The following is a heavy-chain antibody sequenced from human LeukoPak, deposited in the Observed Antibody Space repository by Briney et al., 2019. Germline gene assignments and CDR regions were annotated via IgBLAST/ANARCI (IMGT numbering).Heavy chain of an antibody. CDR3: ARDLTYKIDD. J-gene: IGHJ4*02. CDR1: GFKFSAYW. CDR2: INGDGSST. Sequence: GGSLRLSCAASGFKFSAYWIHWVRQPPGKGLVWVSRINGDGSSTSYADSVKGRFTISRDNAKNTLYLQMNRLTAEDTAVYLCARDLTYKIDDWGQGTLVTVSS. D-gene: IGHD1-1*01. V-gene: IGHV3-74*01.